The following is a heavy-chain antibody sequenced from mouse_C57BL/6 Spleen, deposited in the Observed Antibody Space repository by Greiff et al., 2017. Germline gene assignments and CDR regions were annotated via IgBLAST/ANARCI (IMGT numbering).Heavy chain of an antibody. V-gene: IGHV14-4*01. CDR1: GFNIKDDY. D-gene: IGHD2-5*01. CDR3: TSYSNYRFAY. Sequence: EVQLQQSGAELVRPGASVKLSCTASGFNIKDDYMHWVKQRPEQGLEWIGWIDPENGDTEYASKVQGKATITADTSSNTAYLQLSSLTSEDTAVYYCTSYSNYRFAYWGQGTLVTVSA. CDR2: IDPENGDT. J-gene: IGHJ3*01.